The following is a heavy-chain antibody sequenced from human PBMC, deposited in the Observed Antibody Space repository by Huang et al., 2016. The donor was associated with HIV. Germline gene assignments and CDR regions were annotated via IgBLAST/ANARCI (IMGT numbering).Heavy chain of an antibody. Sequence: QVQLQESGPGLVKPSETLSLTCTVSGGSISTHYWSWIRQPPGKGLEWIGSIDSSGSTNSRPSLKSRVTILLDTSTNQFSLRVNSVTAADTAMYYCARDHHDFWRGYRRMYFFDHWGQGTLVTVSS. CDR3: ARDHHDFWRGYRRMYFFDH. D-gene: IGHD3-3*01. CDR2: IDSSGST. V-gene: IGHV4-59*11. CDR1: GGSISTHY. J-gene: IGHJ4*02.